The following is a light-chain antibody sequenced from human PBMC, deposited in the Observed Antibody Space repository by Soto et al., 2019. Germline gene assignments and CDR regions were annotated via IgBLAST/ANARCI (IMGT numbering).Light chain of an antibody. Sequence: EIVMTQSPATLSVSPWERATLSCRASQSVSSNLAWYQQKPGQAPRLLIYGASTRATGIPARFSGSGSGTEFTLTMSSLQSEDFAVYYCQQYNNWPPRYTFGQGTKLEIK. CDR2: GAS. J-gene: IGKJ2*01. CDR1: QSVSSN. V-gene: IGKV3-15*01. CDR3: QQYNNWPPRYT.